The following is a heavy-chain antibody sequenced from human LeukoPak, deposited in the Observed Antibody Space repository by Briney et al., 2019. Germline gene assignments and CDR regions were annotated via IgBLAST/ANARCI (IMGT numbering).Heavy chain of an antibody. CDR3: ARARGYFASGSYLEVLDD. CDR1: GFTFSSYD. V-gene: IGHV3-13*01. D-gene: IGHD3-10*01. CDR2: IGTAGDT. J-gene: IGHJ4*02. Sequence: PGRSLRLSCAASGFTFSSYDMHWVRQATGKGLEWVSAIGTAGDTYYPGSVKGRFTISRENAKNSLYLQMNSLRGEDTAIYYCARARGYFASGSYLEVLDDWGQGTRVTVSS.